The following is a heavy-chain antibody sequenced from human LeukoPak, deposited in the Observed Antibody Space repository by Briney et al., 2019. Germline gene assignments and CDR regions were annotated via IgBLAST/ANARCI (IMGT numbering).Heavy chain of an antibody. J-gene: IGHJ6*03. V-gene: IGHV1-69*05. Sequence: SVKVSCKASGGTFSSYAISWVRQAPGQGLEWMGRIIPIFGTANYAQKFQGRVTITTDESTSTAYMELSSLRSEDTAVYYCGRGAACSGGSCHPSAMDVWGKGTTVTVSS. CDR1: GGTFSSYA. D-gene: IGHD2-15*01. CDR2: IIPIFGTA. CDR3: GRGAACSGGSCHPSAMDV.